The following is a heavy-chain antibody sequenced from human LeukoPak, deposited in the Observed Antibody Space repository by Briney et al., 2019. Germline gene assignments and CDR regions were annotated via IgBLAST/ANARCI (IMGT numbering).Heavy chain of an antibody. J-gene: IGHJ4*02. D-gene: IGHD3-10*01. CDR1: GGSISSGSYY. V-gene: IGHV4-61*02. CDR3: ARHSVEDYYGSGSYLDN. Sequence: SETLSLTCTVSGGSISSGSYYWSWIRQPAGKGLEWIGRIYTSGSTYYNPSLKSRVTISVDTSKNQFSLKLSSVTAADTAVYHCARHSVEDYYGSGSYLDNWGQGTLVTVSS. CDR2: IYTSGST.